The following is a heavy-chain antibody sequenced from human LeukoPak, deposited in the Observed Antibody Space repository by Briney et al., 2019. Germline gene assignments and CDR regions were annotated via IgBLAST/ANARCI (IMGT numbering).Heavy chain of an antibody. V-gene: IGHV3-21*01. CDR1: ISSFSAST. Sequence: PGGSLRLSCAASISSFSASTMIWVRRAPGKGLEWVSSISSSSSYIYYADSVKGRFTISRDNAKNSLYLQMNSLRAEDTAVYYCARAWELHAFDIWGQGTMVTVSS. CDR3: ARAWELHAFDI. D-gene: IGHD1-26*01. J-gene: IGHJ3*02. CDR2: ISSSSSYI.